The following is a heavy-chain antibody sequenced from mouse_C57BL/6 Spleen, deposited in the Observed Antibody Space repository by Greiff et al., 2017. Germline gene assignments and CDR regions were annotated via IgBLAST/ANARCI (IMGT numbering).Heavy chain of an antibody. CDR2: INPGSGGT. V-gene: IGHV1-54*01. D-gene: IGHD1-1*01. Sequence: VKLMESGAELVRPGTSVKVSCKASGYAFTNYLIEWVKQRPGQGLEWIGVINPGSGGTNYNEKFKGKATLTADKSSSTAYMQLSSLTSEDSAVYFCARHYGSSYDWYFDVWGTGTTVTVSS. CDR1: GYAFTNYL. J-gene: IGHJ1*03. CDR3: ARHYGSSYDWYFDV.